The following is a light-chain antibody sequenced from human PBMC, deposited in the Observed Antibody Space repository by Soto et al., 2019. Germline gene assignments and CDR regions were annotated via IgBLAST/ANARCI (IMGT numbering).Light chain of an antibody. CDR2: DVT. Sequence: QSALTQPASVSGSPGQSITISCTGTSSDVGGYIYVSWYQQHPGKAPKLMIYDVTSRPSGVSYRFSGSKSGNTASLTISGLQAEDEADYYCSSYTTSSSYVFGTGTKLTV. CDR1: SSDVGGYIY. V-gene: IGLV2-14*01. J-gene: IGLJ1*01. CDR3: SSYTTSSSYV.